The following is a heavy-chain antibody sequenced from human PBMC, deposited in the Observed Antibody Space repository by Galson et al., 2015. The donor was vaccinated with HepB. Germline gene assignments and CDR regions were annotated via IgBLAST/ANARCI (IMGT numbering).Heavy chain of an antibody. CDR3: AKDRGHADCHPFDS. D-gene: IGHD2-21*02. CDR2: ISSGGGSI. V-gene: IGHV3-23*01. CDR1: GFTFSSFA. Sequence: SLRLSCAASGFTFSSFAMSWVRQAPGKGLEWVSLISSGGGSIYYADSVKGRFTISRDNSKNTLYLQMNSLRAEDTAIYYCAKDRGHADCHPFDSWGQGTLVTVSS. J-gene: IGHJ4*02.